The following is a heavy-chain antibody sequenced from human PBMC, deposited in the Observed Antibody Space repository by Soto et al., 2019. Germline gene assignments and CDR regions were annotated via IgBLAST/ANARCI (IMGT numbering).Heavy chain of an antibody. CDR1: GGSVNSGDYF. CDR2: INYLGTT. D-gene: IGHD5-12*01. Sequence: QVQLQESGPGLVKPSQTLSLTCTVSGGSVNSGDYFWTWIRQPPGKGLEWIGYINYLGTTDYNPSLKSRLTISIDTSINQFSLKLGSVTASDTAVYYCARDRGYSYGYYYYYGMDVWGQGTTVTVSS. J-gene: IGHJ6*02. CDR3: ARDRGYSYGYYYYYGMDV. V-gene: IGHV4-30-4*01.